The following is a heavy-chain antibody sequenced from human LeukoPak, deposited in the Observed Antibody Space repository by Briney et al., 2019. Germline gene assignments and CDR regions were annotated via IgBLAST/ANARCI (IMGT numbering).Heavy chain of an antibody. CDR1: GFTFSNYW. D-gene: IGHD3-22*01. J-gene: IGHJ4*02. CDR2: INSDGSSR. V-gene: IGHV3-74*01. CDR3: ARGGPDSSDYSSLFDY. Sequence: GGSMRLSCAASGFTFSNYWMSWVSHAPGKGLVWVSRINSDGSSRHYADSVKGRFTISRDNAKNTLHLQMASLRAEDTAVYYCARGGPDSSDYSSLFDYWGRGILVTVSS.